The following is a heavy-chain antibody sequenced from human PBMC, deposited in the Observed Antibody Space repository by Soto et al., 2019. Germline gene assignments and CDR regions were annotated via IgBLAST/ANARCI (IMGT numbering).Heavy chain of an antibody. D-gene: IGHD2-15*01. CDR2: IYYSGST. CDR1: GGSISSYY. J-gene: IGHJ4*02. V-gene: IGHV4-59*01. CDR3: ARASRWRQLTLDY. Sequence: SETLSLTCTVSGGSISSYYWSWIRQPPGKGLEWIGYIYYSGSTNYNPSLKSRVTISVDTSKNQFSLKLSSVTAADTAVCYCARASRWRQLTLDYWGQGTLVTVSS.